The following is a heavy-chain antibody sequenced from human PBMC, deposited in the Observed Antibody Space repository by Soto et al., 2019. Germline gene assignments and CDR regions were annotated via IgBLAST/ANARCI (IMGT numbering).Heavy chain of an antibody. CDR2: ISYDGSNK. V-gene: IGHV3-30-3*01. CDR1: GFTFSSYA. CDR3: ARDPSRGSDD. Sequence: QVQLVESGGGVVQPGRSLRLSCAASGFTFSSYAMQWVRQAPGKGLEWVAVISYDGSNKYYADSVKGRFTISRDNSKNTLYLQMNSLRAEDTAVYYCARDPSRGSDDWGQGTLVTVSS. D-gene: IGHD3-16*01. J-gene: IGHJ4*02.